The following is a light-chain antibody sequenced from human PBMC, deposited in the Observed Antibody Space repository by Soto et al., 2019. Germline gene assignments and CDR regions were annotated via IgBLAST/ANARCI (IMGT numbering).Light chain of an antibody. CDR3: QTWSTDIRV. J-gene: IGLJ3*02. V-gene: IGLV4-69*01. CDR1: SGHNSYA. CDR2: LNSDGSH. Sequence: QSVLTQPPSASASLGASVKLTCTLSSGHNSYAIAWHQQQPEKGPRYLMKLNSDGSHSKGDGTPDRFSGSSSGAERYLTISSLQSEDEADYYCQTWSTDIRVFGGGTKVTVL.